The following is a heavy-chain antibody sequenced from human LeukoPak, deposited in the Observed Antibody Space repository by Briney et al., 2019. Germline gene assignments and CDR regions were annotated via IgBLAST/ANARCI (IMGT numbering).Heavy chain of an antibody. Sequence: SQTLSLTCTVSGGSISSGSYYWSWIRQPAGKGLEWIGRIYTSGSTNYNPSLKSRVTISVGTSKNQFSLKLSSVTAADTAVYYCARGPHQWLEYYCYYMDVWGKGTTVTVSS. CDR3: ARGPHQWLEYYCYYMDV. CDR2: IYTSGST. J-gene: IGHJ6*03. V-gene: IGHV4-61*02. D-gene: IGHD6-19*01. CDR1: GGSISSGSYY.